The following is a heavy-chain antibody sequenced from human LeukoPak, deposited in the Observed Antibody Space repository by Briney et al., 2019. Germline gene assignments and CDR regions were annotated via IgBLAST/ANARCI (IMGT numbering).Heavy chain of an antibody. CDR1: GFTFSSYA. D-gene: IGHD3-16*01. CDR3: AKNPGGFGFTYHFDY. Sequence: PGGTLRLSCAASGFTFSSYAMSWVRQAPGKGLEWVSAISGSGGSTYYADSVKGRFTISRDNSKNTLYLQMNSLRAEDTAVYYCAKNPGGFGFTYHFDYWGQGTLVTVSS. V-gene: IGHV3-23*01. CDR2: ISGSGGST. J-gene: IGHJ4*02.